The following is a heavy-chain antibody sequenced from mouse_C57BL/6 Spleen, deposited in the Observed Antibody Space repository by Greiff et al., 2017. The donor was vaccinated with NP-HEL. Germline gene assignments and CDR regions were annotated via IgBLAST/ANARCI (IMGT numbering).Heavy chain of an antibody. J-gene: IGHJ1*03. CDR1: GYSITSGYY. Sequence: EVHLVESGPGLVKPSQSLSLTCSVTGYSITSGYYWNWIRQFPGNKLEWMGYISYDGSNNYNPSLKNRISITRDTSKNQFFLKLNSVTTEDTATYYCARIYYYGSSYFDVWGTGTTVTVSS. CDR3: ARIYYYGSSYFDV. CDR2: ISYDGSN. D-gene: IGHD1-1*01. V-gene: IGHV3-6*01.